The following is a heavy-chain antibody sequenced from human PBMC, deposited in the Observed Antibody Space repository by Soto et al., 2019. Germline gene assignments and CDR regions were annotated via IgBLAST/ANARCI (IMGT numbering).Heavy chain of an antibody. J-gene: IGHJ5*02. V-gene: IGHV1-69*02. CDR1: GGTFSSYT. D-gene: IGHD2-15*01. CDR3: AMVKVPSAYNWFDP. Sequence: GASVKVSCKASGGTFSSYTISWVRQAPGQGLEWMGRIIPILGIANYAQKFQGRVTITADKSTSTAYMELSSLRSEDTAVYYCAMVKVPSAYNWFDPWGQGTLVTVSS. CDR2: IIPILGIA.